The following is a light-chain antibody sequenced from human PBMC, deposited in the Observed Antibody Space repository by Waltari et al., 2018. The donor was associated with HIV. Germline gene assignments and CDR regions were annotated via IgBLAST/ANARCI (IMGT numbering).Light chain of an antibody. CDR2: EVS. J-gene: IGLJ2*01. CDR1: SSDVGSYNL. Sequence: QSALTQPASVSGSPGQSITNSCTGTSSDVGSYNLFSWYQQHPGKAPKLMIYEVSKRPSGVSNLFSGSKSGNTASLTISGLQAEDEADYYCCSYAGSSIVVFGGGTKLTVL. V-gene: IGLV2-23*02. CDR3: CSYAGSSIVV.